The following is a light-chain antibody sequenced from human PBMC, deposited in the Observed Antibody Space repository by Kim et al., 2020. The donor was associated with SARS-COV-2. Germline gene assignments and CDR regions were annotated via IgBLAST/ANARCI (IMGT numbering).Light chain of an antibody. CDR1: SSDIGAYNY. V-gene: IGLV2-14*04. CDR2: DVT. Sequence: GQSITISCTGTSSDIGAYNYVSWYQQHPGRAPQLMIYDVTKRPSGVSNRFSGSKSGNTASLTISGLQVEDEADYYCTSYTTSSTWVFAGGTQLTVL. CDR3: TSYTTSSTWV. J-gene: IGLJ3*02.